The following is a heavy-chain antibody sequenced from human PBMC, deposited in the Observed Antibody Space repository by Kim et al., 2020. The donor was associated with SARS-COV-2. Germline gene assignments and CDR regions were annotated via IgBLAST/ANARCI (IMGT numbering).Heavy chain of an antibody. CDR3: ARAYVDFWREYYFDY. V-gene: IGHV3-48*02. D-gene: IGHD3-3*01. J-gene: IGHJ4*02. Sequence: DSVKGRFTNPREHAKDSLYLQMNSLRDGDTAVYYCARAYVDFWREYYFDYWGQGTLVTVSS.